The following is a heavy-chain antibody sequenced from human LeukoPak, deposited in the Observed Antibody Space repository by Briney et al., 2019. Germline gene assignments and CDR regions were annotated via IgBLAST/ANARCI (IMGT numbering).Heavy chain of an antibody. J-gene: IGHJ5*02. CDR1: GFTFSSYA. Sequence: PGGSLRLSCAASGFTFSSYAMSWLRQAPGKGLELVSTISGSGGSTYYADSVKGRFTISRDNSQNTLYLQMNSLRAADTAAYYWAKETRYAAAIWFDPWGQGTLVTVSS. V-gene: IGHV3-23*01. CDR3: AKETRYAAAIWFDP. CDR2: ISGSGGST. D-gene: IGHD6-13*01.